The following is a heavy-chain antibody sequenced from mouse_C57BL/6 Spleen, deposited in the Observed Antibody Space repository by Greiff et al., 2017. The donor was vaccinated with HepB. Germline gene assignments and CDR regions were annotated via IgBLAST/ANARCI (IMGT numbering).Heavy chain of an antibody. V-gene: IGHV1-52*01. CDR1: GYTFTSYW. Sequence: QVQLQQPGAELVRPGSSVKLSCKASGYTFTSYWMHWVKQRPIQGLEWICNIDPSDSETHYNQKFKDKATLTVDKSSSTAYMQLSSLTSEDSAVYYCAGEFDYYGSSPHAVDYWGQGTSVTVSS. CDR3: AGEFDYYGSSPHAVDY. J-gene: IGHJ4*01. CDR2: IDPSDSET. D-gene: IGHD1-1*01.